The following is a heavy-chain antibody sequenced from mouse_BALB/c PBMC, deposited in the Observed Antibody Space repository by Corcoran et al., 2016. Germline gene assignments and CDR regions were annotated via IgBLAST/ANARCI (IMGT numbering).Heavy chain of an antibody. D-gene: IGHD2-4*01. V-gene: IGHV14-3*02. CDR2: SDPANGST. Sequence: EVQLQQSGAELVKPGASVKLSCTASGFNIKDTYMHWVKQRPEQGLEWIGRSDPANGSTKSDPKFQGKATMTADTSSNTVYLQLSRLTSEATAVYYCGRSREGNYVVYWGQGTTLTVSS. J-gene: IGHJ2*01. CDR3: GRSREGNYVVY. CDR1: GFNIKDTY.